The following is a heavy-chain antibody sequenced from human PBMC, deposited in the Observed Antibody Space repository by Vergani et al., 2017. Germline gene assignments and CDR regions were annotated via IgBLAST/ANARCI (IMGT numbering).Heavy chain of an antibody. CDR2: IKSKTDGGTT. V-gene: IGHV3-15*01. J-gene: IGHJ6*03. CDR1: GFTFSSYA. D-gene: IGHD3-22*01. Sequence: EVQLLESGGGLVQPGGSLRLSCAASGFTFSSYAMSWVRQAPGKGLEWVGRIKSKTDGGTTDYAAPVKGRFTISRDDSKNTLYLQMNSLKTEDTAVYYCTVVIGPGGYYYMDVWGKGTTVTVSS. CDR3: TVVIGPGGYYYMDV.